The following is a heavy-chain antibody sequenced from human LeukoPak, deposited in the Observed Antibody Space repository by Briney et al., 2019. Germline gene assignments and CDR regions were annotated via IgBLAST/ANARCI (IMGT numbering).Heavy chain of an antibody. J-gene: IGHJ5*02. Sequence: GGSLRLSCAASGFTFSSYSMNWVRQAPGKGLEWVSSISSSSYIYYADSVKGRFTISRDNAKNSLYLQMNSLRAEDTAVYYCARGLGDGTYPGLTWGQGTLVTVSS. D-gene: IGHD1-14*01. CDR3: ARGLGDGTYPGLT. V-gene: IGHV3-21*01. CDR1: GFTFSSYS. CDR2: ISSSSYI.